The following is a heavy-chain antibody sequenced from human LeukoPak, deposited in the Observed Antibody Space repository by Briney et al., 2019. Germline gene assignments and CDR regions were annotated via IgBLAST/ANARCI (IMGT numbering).Heavy chain of an antibody. CDR3: ARGPLHVALSSGYLKWLDP. CDR1: GGSFRSST. Sequence: SVKVVCNVSGGSFRSSTFACVRQAPGRGLEWMGGIIPICGTANYALEFQGRATITTDESTSTVYMELSSLISEDTAMYYCARGPLHVALSSGYLKWLDPWGQGSLVTVSS. J-gene: IGHJ5*02. CDR2: IIPICGTA. D-gene: IGHD3-22*01. V-gene: IGHV1-69*05.